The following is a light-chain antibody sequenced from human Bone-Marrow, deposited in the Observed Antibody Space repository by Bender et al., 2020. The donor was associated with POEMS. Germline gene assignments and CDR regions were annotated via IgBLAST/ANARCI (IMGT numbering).Light chain of an antibody. V-gene: IGLV2-14*02. J-gene: IGLJ1*01. Sequence: QSALTQPASVSGSPGQSITISCTGTNSDVGNYNVVSWYQQHPGKAPKVIIYEGTKRPSGVSNRFSGSKSGNTASLTVSGLQAEDESDYYCSSYAGGNKYVFGTGTEVIVL. CDR2: EGT. CDR3: SSYAGGNKYV. CDR1: NSDVGNYNV.